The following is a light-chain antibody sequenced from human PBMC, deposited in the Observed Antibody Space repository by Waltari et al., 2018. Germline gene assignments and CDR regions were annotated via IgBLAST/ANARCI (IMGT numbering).Light chain of an antibody. V-gene: IGKV3D-15*01. CDR1: QSVSSN. CDR2: GAS. Sequence: EMVMTHSPATLPVSPGDRATPPCRASQSVSSNLAWYQQKQGQAPRLLIYGASTRATGIPARFSGTGSGTEFTLTISSLQSEDFAVYYCQQYNNWPPLFTFGPGTKVDMK. CDR3: QQYNNWPPLFT. J-gene: IGKJ3*01.